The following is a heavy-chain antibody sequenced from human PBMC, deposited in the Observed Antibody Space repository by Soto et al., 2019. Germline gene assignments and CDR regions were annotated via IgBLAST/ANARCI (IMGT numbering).Heavy chain of an antibody. CDR2: IIPIFGTP. CDR1: GRTFSSYA. D-gene: IGHD5-18*01. V-gene: IGHV1-69*06. J-gene: IGHJ4*02. Sequence: SVKVSCKASGRTFSSYAISWLRQVPGQRLEWMGGIIPIFGTPNYAQKFQGRVTITAEKSTSTAYMELSSLSSEDTAVYYCARAPAAPVQLWLTGGYFDYWGQGSMVT. CDR3: ARAPAAPVQLWLTGGYFDY.